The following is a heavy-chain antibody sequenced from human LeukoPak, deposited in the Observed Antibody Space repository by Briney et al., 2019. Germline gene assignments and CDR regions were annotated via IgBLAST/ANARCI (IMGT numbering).Heavy chain of an antibody. V-gene: IGHV1-18*01. J-gene: IGHJ6*02. CDR3: ARAPGNLGIYHYGVDV. Sequence: ASVKVSCKASGYTFISYGISWVRQAPGQGLEWMGWISAYNGNTNFAQKFQGRLTMTTDTSTSTAYMELRSLRSDDTAVYYCARAPGNLGIYHYGVDVWGQGTTVTVSS. CDR1: GYTFISYG. CDR2: ISAYNGNT. D-gene: IGHD7-27*01.